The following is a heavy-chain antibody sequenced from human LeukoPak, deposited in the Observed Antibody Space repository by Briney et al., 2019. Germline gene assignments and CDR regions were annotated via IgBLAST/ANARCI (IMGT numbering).Heavy chain of an antibody. J-gene: IGHJ4*02. V-gene: IGHV4-61*02. D-gene: IGHD2-15*01. Sequence: PSQTLSLTCTVSGGSISSGSYYWSWIRQPAGKGLEWIGRIYTSGSNNYNPSLKSRVTISVDTSKNQFSLKLSSVTAADTAVYYCARGPAAGGDNWGQGTLVTVSS. CDR3: ARGPAAGGDN. CDR1: GGSISSGSYY. CDR2: IYTSGSN.